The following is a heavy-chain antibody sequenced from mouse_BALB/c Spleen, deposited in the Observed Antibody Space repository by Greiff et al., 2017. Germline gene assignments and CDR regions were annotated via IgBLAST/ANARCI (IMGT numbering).Heavy chain of an antibody. CDR1: GFSFTSYG. V-gene: IGHV2-2*01. J-gene: IGHJ4*01. D-gene: IGHD1-3*01. Sequence: VQLQESGPGLVQPSQTLSITCTASGFSFTSYGVHWVRQSPGKGLEWLGVICSGGSTNYNAAFICRLSISKDNSKSQVFFKMSSLQAYDTAVYYCARKNDKDYAMDYWGQGTSVTVSS. CDR3: ARKNDKDYAMDY. CDR2: ICSGGST.